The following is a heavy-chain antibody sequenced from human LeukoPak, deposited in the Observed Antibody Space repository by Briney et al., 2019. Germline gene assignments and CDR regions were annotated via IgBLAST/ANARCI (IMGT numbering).Heavy chain of an antibody. V-gene: IGHV5-51*01. CDR1: GYSFTSYW. J-gene: IGHJ4*02. CDR2: INPRDSDT. D-gene: IGHD3-16*02. CDR3: AKQSVDGRYTFDY. Sequence: GESLKISCKGSGYSFTSYWIGWVRQMPGKGLEWMRIINPRDSDTKYSPSFQGQVSISVDKSITTAYLQWSSLKASDTAIYYCAKQSVDGRYTFDYWGQGTLVTVSS.